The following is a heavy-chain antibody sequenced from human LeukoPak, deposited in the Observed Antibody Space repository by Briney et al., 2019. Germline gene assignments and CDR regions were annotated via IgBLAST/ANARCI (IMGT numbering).Heavy chain of an antibody. CDR1: GFTFSDFG. V-gene: IGHV3-33*01. D-gene: IGHD2-2*01. J-gene: IGHJ6*02. CDR3: VRNMQNYAMDA. CDR2: IWYDGSKE. Sequence: GRSLRLSCVPSGFTFSDFGMHWVRQAPGKGLEWVAIIWYDGSKEYYADSVKGRFTISRDHSENTLYLQMNSLRAEDTAVYYCVRNMQNYAMDAWGQGTTVTVSS.